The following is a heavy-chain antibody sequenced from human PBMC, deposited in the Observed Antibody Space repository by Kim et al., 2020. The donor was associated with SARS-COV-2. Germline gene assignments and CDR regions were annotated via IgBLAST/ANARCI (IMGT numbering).Heavy chain of an antibody. J-gene: IGHJ5*02. Sequence: YNVESVKGRFTIPRDNAKNSLYLQMNNLRVEETAVYYCGRRSAVTAGGSWGQGTLVTVSS. D-gene: IGHD4-17*01. V-gene: IGHV3-7*01. CDR3: GRRSAVTAGGS.